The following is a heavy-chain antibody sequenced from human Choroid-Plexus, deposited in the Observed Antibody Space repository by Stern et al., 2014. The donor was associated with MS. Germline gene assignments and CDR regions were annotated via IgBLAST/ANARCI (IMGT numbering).Heavy chain of an antibody. CDR2: INPNTGGT. Sequence: QLVQSGAEVKKPGASVKVSCKTSGYIFTGYYIHWVRQAPGQGLEWMAWINPNTGGTKYAQKFQGRVTMSRDTSISTAYVELSSLTSDDTAVYYCARDQRGITIFGVVTDYYYLGMDVWGQGTTVAVSS. CDR1: GYIFTGYY. J-gene: IGHJ6*02. V-gene: IGHV1-2*02. D-gene: IGHD3-3*01. CDR3: ARDQRGITIFGVVTDYYYLGMDV.